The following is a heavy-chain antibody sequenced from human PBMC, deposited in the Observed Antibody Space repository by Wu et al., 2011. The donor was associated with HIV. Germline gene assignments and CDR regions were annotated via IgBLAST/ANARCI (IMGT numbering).Heavy chain of an antibody. CDR1: GYTFTNYG. V-gene: IGHV1-18*01. D-gene: IGHD3-10*01. J-gene: IGHJ5*02. Sequence: QVQLVQSGAEVKKPGASVKVSCKTSGYTFTNYGITWVRQAPGQGLEWMGWIGAYNGNTKYAQKLQGRLTMTTDTSTTTAYMELRTLRSDDTAVYYCARTRITMVRGIRPSGNNWFDPWGQGTLVTVSS. CDR3: ARTRITMVRGIRPSGNNWFDP. CDR2: IGAYNGNT.